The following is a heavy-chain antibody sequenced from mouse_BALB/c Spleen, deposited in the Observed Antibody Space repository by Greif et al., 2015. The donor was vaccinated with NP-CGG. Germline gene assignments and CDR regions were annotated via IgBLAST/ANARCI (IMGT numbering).Heavy chain of an antibody. J-gene: IGHJ4*01. CDR3: ARHYAHYAMDY. CDR2: IWGDGST. D-gene: IGHD1-1*02. CDR1: GFSLTGYG. V-gene: IGHV2-6-7*01. Sequence: VMLVESGPGLVAPSQSLSITCTVSGFSLTGYGVNWVRQPPGKGLEWLGMIWGDGSTDYNSALKSRLSISKDNSKSQVFLKMNGLQTDDTARYYCARHYAHYAMDYWGQGTSVTVSS.